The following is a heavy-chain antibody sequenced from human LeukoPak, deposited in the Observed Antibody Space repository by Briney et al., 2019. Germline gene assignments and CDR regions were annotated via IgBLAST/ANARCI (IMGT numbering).Heavy chain of an antibody. V-gene: IGHV4-39*01. D-gene: IGHD1-26*01. CDR2: IYYSGST. J-gene: IGHJ4*02. CDR3: ARITSHYVFDY. Sequence: SETLSLTCTVSGGSVSSGSYYWGWIRQPPGKGLEWIGSIYYSGSTYYNPSLKSRVTISVDTSKNQFSLKLSSVTAADTAVYYCARITSHYVFDYWGQGTLVTVSS. CDR1: GGSVSSGSYY.